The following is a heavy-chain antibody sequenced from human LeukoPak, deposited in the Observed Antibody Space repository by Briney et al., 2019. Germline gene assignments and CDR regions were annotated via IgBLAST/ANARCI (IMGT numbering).Heavy chain of an antibody. CDR1: GFTFSSYS. V-gene: IGHV3-21*01. J-gene: IGHJ6*02. Sequence: GGSLRLSCAASGFTFSSYSMNWVRQAPGKGLEWVSSISSSSSYIYYADSVKGRFTISRDNAKNSLYLHMNSLRAEDSAVYYCARDRDIVVPAAIFDYYYSMDVWGQGTTVTVSS. CDR2: ISSSSSYI. CDR3: ARDRDIVVPAAIFDYYYSMDV. D-gene: IGHD2-2*01.